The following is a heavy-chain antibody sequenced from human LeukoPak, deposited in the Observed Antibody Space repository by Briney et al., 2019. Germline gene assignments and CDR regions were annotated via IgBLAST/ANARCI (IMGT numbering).Heavy chain of an antibody. Sequence: SETLSLTCDVYSGSFSGDYWSWIRQLPGKGLEWIGEINHSGSTNYNPSLKSRVTLSVDTSKNQVSLKLTSVSAADTAVYYCALRNGHSSSSGDYWGQGTLVTVSS. D-gene: IGHD6-6*01. CDR3: ALRNGHSSSSGDY. V-gene: IGHV4-34*01. J-gene: IGHJ4*02. CDR1: SGSFSGDY. CDR2: INHSGST.